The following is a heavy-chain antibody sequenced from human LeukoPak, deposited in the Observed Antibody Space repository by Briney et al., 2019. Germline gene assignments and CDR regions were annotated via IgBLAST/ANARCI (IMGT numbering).Heavy chain of an antibody. CDR3: AKYCSGGSCSLDY. V-gene: IGHV3-23*01. J-gene: IGHJ4*02. CDR2: ISGSGGST. Sequence: GGSLRLSCAASGFTFNNYAMIWVRQAPGKGLEWVSAISGSGGSTYYADSVKGRFTISRDNSKNTLYLQMNSLRAEDTAVYYCAKYCSGGSCSLDYWGQGTLVTVSS. D-gene: IGHD2-15*01. CDR1: GFTFNNYA.